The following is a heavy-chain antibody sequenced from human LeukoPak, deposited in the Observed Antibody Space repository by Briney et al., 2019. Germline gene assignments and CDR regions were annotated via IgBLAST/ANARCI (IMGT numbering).Heavy chain of an antibody. J-gene: IGHJ4*02. CDR3: ARALGTYYYGSGSYGY. D-gene: IGHD3-10*01. CDR1: GGTFSTYA. V-gene: IGHV1-69*05. CDR2: IIPIFGTA. Sequence: SVKVSCKSSGGTFSTYAISWVRQAPGQGLEWMGGIIPIFGTANYAQKFQGRVTITTDESTSTAYMELSSLRSEDTAVYYCARALGTYYYGSGSYGYWGQGTLVTVSS.